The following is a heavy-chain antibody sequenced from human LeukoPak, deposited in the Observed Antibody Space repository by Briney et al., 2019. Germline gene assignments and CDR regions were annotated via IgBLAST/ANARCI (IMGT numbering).Heavy chain of an antibody. Sequence: GGSLRLSCAASGFTFSSYWMHWVRQAPGKGLVWVSRINTDGSSTSYADSVKGRFTISRDNAKNTLYLQMNSLRAEDTAVYYCARSELERNAFDIWGQGTMVTVSS. CDR3: ARSELERNAFDI. CDR2: INTDGSST. D-gene: IGHD1-1*01. CDR1: GFTFSSYW. V-gene: IGHV3-74*01. J-gene: IGHJ3*02.